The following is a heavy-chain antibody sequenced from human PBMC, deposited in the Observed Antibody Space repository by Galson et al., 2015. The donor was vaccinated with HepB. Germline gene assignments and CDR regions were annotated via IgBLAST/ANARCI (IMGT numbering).Heavy chain of an antibody. CDR2: IYPGDSDT. CDR1: GYSFTSYW. V-gene: IGHV5-51*01. CDR3: ARHGEMATIFDAFDI. D-gene: IGHD5-24*01. Sequence: QSGAEVKKPGESLKISCKGSGYSFTSYWIGWVRQMPGKGLEWMGIIYPGDSDTRYSPSFQGQVTISADKSISTAYLQWSSLKASDTAMYYCARHGEMATIFDAFDIWGQGTMVTVSS. J-gene: IGHJ3*02.